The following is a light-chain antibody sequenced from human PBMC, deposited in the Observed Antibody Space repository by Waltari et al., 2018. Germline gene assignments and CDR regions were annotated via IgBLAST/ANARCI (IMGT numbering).Light chain of an antibody. CDR3: SSYTTTITFVV. CDR1: SSGVGDYRY. V-gene: IGLV2-14*03. Sequence: QSALTQPASVSGSAGQSITISCTGTSSGVGDYRYVSWYQQHPGKAPKLIIYDVSHRPSGVSNRFSGSKSGGTASLTISGLQAEDEADYYCSSYTTTITFVVFGGGTRLTVL. CDR2: DVS. J-gene: IGLJ2*01.